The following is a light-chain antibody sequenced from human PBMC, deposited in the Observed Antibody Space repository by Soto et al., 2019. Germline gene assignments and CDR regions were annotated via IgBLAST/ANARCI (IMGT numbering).Light chain of an antibody. CDR3: SSYTSTSSYV. CDR1: SRYVGGYNS. CDR2: EVS. Sequence: QSVLTQPASVSGSPGQAITVSCTGTSRYVGGYNSVSWYQQHPGKPPKLIIYEVSNRPSGVSDRFSGSKSGNTASLTISGLQAEDEADYYCSSYTSTSSYVFATGTKV. J-gene: IGLJ1*01. V-gene: IGLV2-14*03.